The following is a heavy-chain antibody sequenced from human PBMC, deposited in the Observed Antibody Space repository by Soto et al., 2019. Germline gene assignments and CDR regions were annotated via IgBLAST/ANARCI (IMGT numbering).Heavy chain of an antibody. CDR1: GYTFTSYG. V-gene: IGHV1-18*01. J-gene: IGHJ4*02. D-gene: IGHD3-9*01. Sequence: ASVKVSCKASGYTFTSYGISWVRQAPGQGLEWMGWISAYNGNTNYAQKLQGRVTITTDTSTSTAYMELRSLRSDDTAEHNCARDLEGDILTGLSGYWGQGTLVTVSS. CDR3: ARDLEGDILTGLSGY. CDR2: ISAYNGNT.